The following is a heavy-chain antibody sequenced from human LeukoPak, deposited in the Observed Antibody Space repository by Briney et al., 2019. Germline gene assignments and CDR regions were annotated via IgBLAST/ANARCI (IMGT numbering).Heavy chain of an antibody. J-gene: IGHJ4*02. D-gene: IGHD2-2*01. Sequence: GGSLRLSCAASGFTFSSYGMHWVRQAPGKGLEWVAFIPYDGSNKYYADSVKGRFTISRDNSKNTLYLQMNSLRAEDTAVYYCAKDRVLGYCSSTSCEEYSSWGYFDYWGQGTLVTAS. V-gene: IGHV3-30*02. CDR2: IPYDGSNK. CDR3: AKDRVLGYCSSTSCEEYSSWGYFDY. CDR1: GFTFSSYG.